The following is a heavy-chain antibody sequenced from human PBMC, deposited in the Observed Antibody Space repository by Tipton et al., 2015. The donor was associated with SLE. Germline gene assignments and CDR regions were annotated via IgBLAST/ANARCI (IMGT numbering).Heavy chain of an antibody. J-gene: IGHJ3*02. CDR3: ARSDCSGGSCYSKGHAFDI. D-gene: IGHD2-15*01. CDR1: GGSMNSYY. V-gene: IGHV4-34*01. Sequence: TLSLTCTVSGGSMNSYYWSWIRQPPRKGLEWIGEINHSGSTNYNPSLRSRVTISLDTSKNQFSLKLSSVTAADTAVYYCARSDCSGGSCYSKGHAFDIWGQGTMVTVSS. CDR2: INHSGST.